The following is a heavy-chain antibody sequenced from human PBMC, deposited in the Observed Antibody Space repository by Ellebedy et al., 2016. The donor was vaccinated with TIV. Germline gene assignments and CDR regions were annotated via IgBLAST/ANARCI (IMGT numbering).Heavy chain of an antibody. CDR3: AWGVMRAMVAFDI. CDR1: GGSFSGYY. J-gene: IGHJ3*02. V-gene: IGHV4-34*01. Sequence: GSLRLSCAVYGGSFSGYYWSWIRQPPGKGLEWIGEINHSGSTNYNPSLKSRVTISVDTSKNQFSLKLSSVTAADTAVCYCAWGVMRAMVAFDIWGQGTMVTVSS. D-gene: IGHD3-16*01. CDR2: INHSGST.